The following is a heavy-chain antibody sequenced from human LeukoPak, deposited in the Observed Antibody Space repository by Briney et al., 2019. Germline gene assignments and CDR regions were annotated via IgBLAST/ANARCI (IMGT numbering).Heavy chain of an antibody. V-gene: IGHV3-30*03. D-gene: IGHD2-2*01. CDR1: GFTFSSYG. J-gene: IGHJ4*02. CDR2: ISYDGSNK. CDR3: ARSLHGYCTSTSCYHPPDY. Sequence: GGSLRLSCAASGFTFSSYGMHWVRQAPGKGLEWVAVISYDGSNKYYADSVKGRFTISRDNSRNTLYLQMNSLRAEDTAVYYCARSLHGYCTSTSCYHPPDYWGQGTLVTVSS.